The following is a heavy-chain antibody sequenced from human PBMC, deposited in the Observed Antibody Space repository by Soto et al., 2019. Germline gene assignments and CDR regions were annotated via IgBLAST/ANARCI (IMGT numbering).Heavy chain of an antibody. V-gene: IGHV1-46*01. CDR2: INPSGGST. J-gene: IGHJ6*02. D-gene: IGHD3-10*01. Sequence: ASVKVSCKASGYNFTSHYMHWVRQAPGQGLESMGIINPSGGSTSYAQKFQGRVTMTRDTSTSTVYMELSSLRSEDKAVYYCATGITLYGMDVWGQGTTVTVSS. CDR3: ATGITLYGMDV. CDR1: GYNFTSHY.